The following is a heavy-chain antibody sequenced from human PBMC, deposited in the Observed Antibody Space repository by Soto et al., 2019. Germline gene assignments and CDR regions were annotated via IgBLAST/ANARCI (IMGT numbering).Heavy chain of an antibody. CDR1: GYTFTTFW. Sequence: GESLKISCKGFGYTFTTFWIGWVRQMPGEGLEWMGIIYPGDSDARYSPSFEGQVTMSVNKSISTAYLQWSSLKASDSAMYYCARGYCTTSICDPWFDPWGQGTLVTVSS. CDR2: IYPGDSDA. V-gene: IGHV5-51*01. CDR3: ARGYCTTSICDPWFDP. D-gene: IGHD2-8*01. J-gene: IGHJ5*02.